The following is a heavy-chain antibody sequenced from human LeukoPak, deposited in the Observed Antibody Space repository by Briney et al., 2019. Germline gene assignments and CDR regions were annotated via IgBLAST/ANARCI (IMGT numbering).Heavy chain of an antibody. J-gene: IGHJ4*02. D-gene: IGHD3-3*01. CDR3: AKSGDYDFWSGYHPVDY. CDR2: ISSSSSYI. Sequence: GGSLRLSCAASGFTFSSYSMNWVRQAPGKGLEWVSSISSSSSYIYYADSVKGRFTISRDNAKNSLYLQMNSLRAEDTAVYYCAKSGDYDFWSGYHPVDYWGQGTLVTVSS. V-gene: IGHV3-21*04. CDR1: GFTFSSYS.